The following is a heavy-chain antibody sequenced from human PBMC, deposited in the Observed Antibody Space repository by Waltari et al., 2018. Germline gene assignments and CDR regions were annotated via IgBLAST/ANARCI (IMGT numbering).Heavy chain of an antibody. D-gene: IGHD3-16*01. J-gene: IGHJ6*02. CDR2: IYYSGST. V-gene: IGHV4-59*11. CDR1: GGSISSHY. CDR3: ARELGVGDYGMDV. Sequence: QMQLQESGPGLVKPSETLSLTCTVSGGSISSHYWSWIRQPPGKGLEWIGYIYYSGSTNYNPSLKSRVTISVDTSKNQFSLKLSSVTAADTAVYYCARELGVGDYGMDVWGQGTTVTVSS.